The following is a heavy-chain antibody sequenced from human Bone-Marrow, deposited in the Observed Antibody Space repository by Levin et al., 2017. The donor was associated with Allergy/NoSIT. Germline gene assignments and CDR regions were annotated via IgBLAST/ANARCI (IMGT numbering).Heavy chain of an antibody. Sequence: GGSLRLSCAASGFTFSDFSMIWIRQAPGKGLEWISNIDRNGVATYYADSVKGRFTISRDNARNLLYLQMDSLRADDTAVYYCAREEHGNFVYSYLYWGQGALVTVSS. D-gene: IGHD5-18*01. J-gene: IGHJ4*02. V-gene: IGHV3-11*01. CDR1: GFTFSDFS. CDR3: AREEHGNFVYSYLY. CDR2: IDRNGVAT.